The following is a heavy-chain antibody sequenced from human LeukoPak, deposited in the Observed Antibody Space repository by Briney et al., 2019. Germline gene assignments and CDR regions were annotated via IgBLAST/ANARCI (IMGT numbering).Heavy chain of an antibody. J-gene: IGHJ6*03. CDR2: IYPGDSDT. V-gene: IGHV5-51*01. Sequence: GESLKISCKGSGYSFTSYWIGWVRQMPGKGLEWMGIIYPGDSDTRYSPSSQGQVTISADKSISTAYLQWSSLKASDTAMYYCARHRGVEDFWSGYREPGYMDVWGKGTTVTVSS. D-gene: IGHD3-3*01. CDR3: ARHRGVEDFWSGYREPGYMDV. CDR1: GYSFTSYW.